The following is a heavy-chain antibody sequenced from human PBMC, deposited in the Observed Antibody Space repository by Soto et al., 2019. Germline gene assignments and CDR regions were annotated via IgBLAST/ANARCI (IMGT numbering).Heavy chain of an antibody. Sequence: SETLSLTCAVYGGSFSNYYWSWIRQPPGKGLEWIGEINHSGSTNYNPSLKSRVTISVDTSKNQFSLKLTSVTAADTAVYYCARARATIAAAAIFDCWGQGTLVTVSS. V-gene: IGHV4-34*01. CDR2: INHSGST. D-gene: IGHD6-13*01. CDR3: ARARATIAAAAIFDC. J-gene: IGHJ4*02. CDR1: GGSFSNYY.